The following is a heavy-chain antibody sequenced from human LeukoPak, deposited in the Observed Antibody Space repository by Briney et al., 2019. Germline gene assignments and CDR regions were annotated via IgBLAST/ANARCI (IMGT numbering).Heavy chain of an antibody. J-gene: IGHJ5*02. V-gene: IGHV1-8*02. CDR1: GYTFTSYD. D-gene: IGHD3-10*01. Sequence: GASVKVSCKASGYTFTSYDINWVRQATGQGLEWMGWMNPNSGNTGYAQKFQGRVTMTRNTSISTAYMELSSLRSEDTAVYYCARGPSRITMVRGVKNWFDPWGQGTLVTVSS. CDR3: ARGPSRITMVRGVKNWFDP. CDR2: MNPNSGNT.